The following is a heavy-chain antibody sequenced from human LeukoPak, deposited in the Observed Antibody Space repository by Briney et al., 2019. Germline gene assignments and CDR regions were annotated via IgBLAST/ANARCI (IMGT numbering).Heavy chain of an antibody. CDR1: GGTFSSSA. CDR2: IIPIFGTA. D-gene: IGHD3-9*01. V-gene: IGHV1-69*05. CDR3: ARELVGNPIDY. J-gene: IGHJ4*02. Sequence: SVKVSCKASGGTFSSSAISWVRQAPGQGLEWMGRIIPIFGTANYAQKLQGRVTMTRNTSITTAYMELSSLRSEDTAVYYCARELVGNPIDYWGQGTLVTVSS.